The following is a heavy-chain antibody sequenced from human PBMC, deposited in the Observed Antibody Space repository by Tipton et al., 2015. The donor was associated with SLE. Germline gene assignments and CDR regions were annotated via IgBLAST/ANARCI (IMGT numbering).Heavy chain of an antibody. CDR2: IYTSGSP. J-gene: IGHJ3*02. D-gene: IGHD5-12*01. V-gene: IGHV4-4*08. CDR3: ATSRGLDAFDI. Sequence: TLSLTCTVSDGSITSYYWSWIRQPPGKGLEWIGYIYTSGSPRYNPSLRSRVTISVDTPKNQFSLKLTSVTAADTATYYCATSRGLDAFDIWGQGTMGTVSS. CDR1: DGSITSYY.